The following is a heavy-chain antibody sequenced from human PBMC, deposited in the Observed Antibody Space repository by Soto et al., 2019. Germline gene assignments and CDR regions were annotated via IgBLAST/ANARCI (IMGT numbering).Heavy chain of an antibody. Sequence: EVQLLESGGGLVQPGGSLRLSCAASGFNINTYVMSWVRQAPGKGLEWVSGISGSGDTAYYADTVKGRFTISRDNSKNTLYLQMSSLRAEDTAIYYCAKDRSTVTTWYNWFDPRGQGTLVTVSS. V-gene: IGHV3-23*01. CDR1: GFNINTYV. D-gene: IGHD4-17*01. CDR2: ISGSGDTA. CDR3: AKDRSTVTTWYNWFDP. J-gene: IGHJ5*02.